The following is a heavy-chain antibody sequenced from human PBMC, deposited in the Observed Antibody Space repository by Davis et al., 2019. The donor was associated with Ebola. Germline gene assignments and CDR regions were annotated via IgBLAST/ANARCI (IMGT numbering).Heavy chain of an antibody. Sequence: GESPKTPRAASGFTFSSYAMSRVRQAPGKGLEWVSAISGSGGSTYYADSVKGRFTISRDNSKNTLYLQMNSLRAEDTAVYYCAAVLRDFWSGQGAFDIWGQGTMVTVSS. CDR2: ISGSGGST. CDR1: GFTFSSYA. D-gene: IGHD3-3*01. J-gene: IGHJ3*02. V-gene: IGHV3-23*01. CDR3: AAVLRDFWSGQGAFDI.